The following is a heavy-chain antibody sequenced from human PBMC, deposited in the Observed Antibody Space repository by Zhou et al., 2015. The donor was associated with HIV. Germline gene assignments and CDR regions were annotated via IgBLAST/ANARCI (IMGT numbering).Heavy chain of an antibody. J-gene: IGHJ5*02. CDR1: GYTFSTYF. CDR2: INPSSGNT. D-gene: IGHD5-24*01. CDR3: ARSPGYNNNWLDP. V-gene: IGHV1-46*01. Sequence: QVQLVQSGAEVKKPGASVKVSCKPSGYTFSTYFIHWVRQAPGQGLEWMGIINPSSGNTGYAQKFQGRLTMTRNTAISTAYMELSSLTFEDTAVYYCARSPGYNNNWLDPWGQGTLVSVSS.